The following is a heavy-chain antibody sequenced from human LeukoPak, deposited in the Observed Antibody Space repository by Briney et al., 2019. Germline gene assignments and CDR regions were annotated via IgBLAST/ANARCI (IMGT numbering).Heavy chain of an antibody. D-gene: IGHD3-22*01. J-gene: IGHJ4*02. CDR3: AREPTYYYDSSGYCDY. CDR1: GFTFSSYS. CDR2: ISSSSSTI. Sequence: GGSLRLSCAASGFTFSSYSMNWVRQAPGKGLEWVSYISSSSSTIYYADSVKGRFTISRDNAKNSLYLQMNSLRAEDTAVYYCAREPTYYYDSSGYCDYWGQGTLVTVSS. V-gene: IGHV3-48*04.